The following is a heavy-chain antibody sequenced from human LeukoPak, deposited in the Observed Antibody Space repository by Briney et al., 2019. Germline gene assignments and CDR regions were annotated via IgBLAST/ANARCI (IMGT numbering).Heavy chain of an antibody. Sequence: PGGSLRLSCAASGFTFSSYEMNWVRQAPGKGLEWVSYISRTSITIYYADSVKGRFTISRDNAKNSLYLQMNSLRAEDTAVYYCARERGYSSSWYTFWGQGTLVTVSS. J-gene: IGHJ4*02. V-gene: IGHV3-48*01. CDR1: GFTFSSYE. CDR3: ARERGYSSSWYTF. CDR2: ISRTSITI. D-gene: IGHD6-13*01.